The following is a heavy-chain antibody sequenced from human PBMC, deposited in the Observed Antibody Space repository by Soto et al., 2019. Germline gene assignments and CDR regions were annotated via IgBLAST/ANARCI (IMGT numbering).Heavy chain of an antibody. J-gene: IGHJ5*02. CDR3: ARVLPWGGTLGYSSSSGWFDP. CDR1: GYSISSGYY. D-gene: IGHD6-13*01. Sequence: SETLSLTCAVSGYSISSGYYWGWIRQPPGKGLEWIGSIYHSGSTYYNPSLKSRVTISVDTSKNQFSLKLSSVTAADTAVYYCARVLPWGGTLGYSSSSGWFDPWGQGTLVTSPQ. CDR2: IYHSGST. V-gene: IGHV4-38-2*01.